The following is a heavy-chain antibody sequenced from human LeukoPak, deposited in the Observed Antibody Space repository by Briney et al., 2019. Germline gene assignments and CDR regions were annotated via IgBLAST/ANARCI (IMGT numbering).Heavy chain of an antibody. CDR1: GGSISSYY. CDR2: IYTSGST. V-gene: IGHV4-4*07. CDR3: ARRAARKTAARYYMDV. D-gene: IGHD1-14*01. Sequence: SETLSLTCTVSGGSISSYYWSWIRQPAGKGLEWIGRIYTSGSTNYDPSLKSRVTISVDTSKNQFSLKLSSVTAADTAVYYCARRAARKTAARYYMDVWGKGTTVTVSS. J-gene: IGHJ6*03.